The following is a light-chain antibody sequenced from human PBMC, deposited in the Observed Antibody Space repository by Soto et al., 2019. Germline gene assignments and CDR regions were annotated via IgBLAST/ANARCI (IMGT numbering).Light chain of an antibody. Sequence: QSVLTQPASVSEAPGQRVTISCTGTSSDIGAGYDVHWYQQLPGEAPKLLIYSNAIRPSGVPDRFSASKSGTSASLAITGLRAEDEADYYCQSYDSSLTSYVFGTGTKVTVL. CDR2: SNA. J-gene: IGLJ1*01. V-gene: IGLV1-40*01. CDR1: SSDIGAGYD. CDR3: QSYDSSLTSYV.